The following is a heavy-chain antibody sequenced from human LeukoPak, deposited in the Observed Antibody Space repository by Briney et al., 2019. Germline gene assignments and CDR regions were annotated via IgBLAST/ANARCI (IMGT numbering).Heavy chain of an antibody. J-gene: IGHJ4*02. CDR3: AKNNAGGDYYHR. Sequence: GGSLRLSCATSGFTFDHHSMHWVRRPPGKGLEWVSLITWDSSRTHYSGSVEGRFTISRDNSKSSLYLQMDSLRTEDTALYYCAKNNAGGDYYHRWGQGTLVTVS. CDR1: GFTFDHHS. D-gene: IGHD2-21*01. V-gene: IGHV3-43*01. CDR2: ITWDSSRT.